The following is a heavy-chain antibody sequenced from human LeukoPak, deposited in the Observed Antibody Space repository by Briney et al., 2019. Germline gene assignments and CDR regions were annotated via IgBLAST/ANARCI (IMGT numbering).Heavy chain of an antibody. D-gene: IGHD3-10*01. CDR1: GGSISSSSYY. V-gene: IGHV4-39*01. CDR2: IYYSGST. CDR3: AVGDLAWYGAWRFHFDY. J-gene: IGHJ4*02. Sequence: SETLSLTCTVSGGSISSSSYYWGFIRQPPGKGLEWIGSIYYSGSTYYNPSLKSRVTISVDTSKDQFSLKVTSVTAADTAAYYCAVGDLAWYGAWRFHFDYWGQGTLVTVSS.